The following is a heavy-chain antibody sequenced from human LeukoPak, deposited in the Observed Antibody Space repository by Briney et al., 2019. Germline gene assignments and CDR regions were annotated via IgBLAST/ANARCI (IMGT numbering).Heavy chain of an antibody. CDR3: ASGTPEYFDL. J-gene: IGHJ2*01. D-gene: IGHD1-14*01. CDR2: IYHSGST. V-gene: IGHV4-38-2*02. Sequence: PSETLSLTCTVSGYSISSGYYWGWIRQPPGKGLEWIGSIYHSGSTYYNPSLKSRVTISVDTSKNQFSLKLSSVTAADTAVYYCASGTPEYFDLWGRGTLVTVSS. CDR1: GYSISSGYY.